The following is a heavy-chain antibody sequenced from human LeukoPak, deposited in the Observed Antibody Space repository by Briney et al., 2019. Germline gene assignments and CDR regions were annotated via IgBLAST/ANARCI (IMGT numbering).Heavy chain of an antibody. J-gene: IGHJ2*01. D-gene: IGHD3-10*02. V-gene: IGHV1-2*02. CDR3: ARGPYVPFPNWYFDL. CDR1: EYTFTGYY. Sequence: ASVKVSCKASEYTFTGYYMHWVRQAPGQGPEWMGWINPNSGGTHYAPKFQGRVTMTRDTSISTAYMELSRLRSDDTAVYYCARGPYVPFPNWYFDLWGRGTLVTVSS. CDR2: INPNSGGT.